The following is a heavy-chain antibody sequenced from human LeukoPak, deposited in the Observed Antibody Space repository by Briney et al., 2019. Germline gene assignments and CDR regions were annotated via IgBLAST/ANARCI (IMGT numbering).Heavy chain of an antibody. V-gene: IGHV4-59*01. J-gene: IGHJ3*02. Sequence: PSETLSLTCTVSGGSISSYYWSWIRQPPGKGLEWIGYIYYSGSTNYNPSLKSRVTISVDTSKNQFSLKLSSVTAADTAVYYCARDQGLLDAFDIWGQGTMVTVSS. CDR1: GGSISSYY. D-gene: IGHD4/OR15-4a*01. CDR3: ARDQGLLDAFDI. CDR2: IYYSGST.